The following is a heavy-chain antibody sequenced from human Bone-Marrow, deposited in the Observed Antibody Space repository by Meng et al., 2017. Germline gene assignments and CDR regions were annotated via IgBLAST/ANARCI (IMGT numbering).Heavy chain of an antibody. V-gene: IGHV3-15*01. CDR3: SGHIDY. CDR2: IKSKPDGETI. D-gene: IGHD5-12*01. Sequence: FQFGECGGGLVNPGGSLRLSFEGTGFTFNNAYMTLVRQVPGKRLEWVGRIKSKPDGETIDYAAPVKGRFTISRDDSKNTVYLQMNSLKSEDTAVYYCSGHIDYWGQGTLVTVSS. J-gene: IGHJ4*02. CDR1: GFTFNNAY.